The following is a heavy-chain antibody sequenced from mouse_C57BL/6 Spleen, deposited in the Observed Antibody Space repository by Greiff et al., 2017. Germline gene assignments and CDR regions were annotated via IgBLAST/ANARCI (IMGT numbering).Heavy chain of an antibody. CDR1: GYSITSGYY. D-gene: IGHD2-3*01. Sequence: DVQLQESGPGLVKPSQSLSLTCSVTGYSITSGYYWNWIRQFPGNKLEWMGYISYDGSNNYNPSLKNRISITRDTSKNQFFLKLNSVTTEDTATYYCARDLYDGYSFDYWGQGTTLTVSS. J-gene: IGHJ2*01. V-gene: IGHV3-6*01. CDR2: ISYDGSN. CDR3: ARDLYDGYSFDY.